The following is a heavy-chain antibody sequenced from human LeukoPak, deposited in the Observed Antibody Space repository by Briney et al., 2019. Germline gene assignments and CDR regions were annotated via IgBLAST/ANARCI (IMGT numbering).Heavy chain of an antibody. Sequence: GGSLRLSCAASGFIFSSYGMHWVRQAPGKGLEWVAVISYDGSNKYYADSVKGRFTISRDNSKNTLYLQMNSLRAEDTAVYYCARGESYYDSSGYYRFDYWGQGTLVIVSS. CDR2: ISYDGSNK. V-gene: IGHV3-30*19. CDR1: GFIFSSYG. J-gene: IGHJ4*02. D-gene: IGHD3-22*01. CDR3: ARGESYYDSSGYYRFDY.